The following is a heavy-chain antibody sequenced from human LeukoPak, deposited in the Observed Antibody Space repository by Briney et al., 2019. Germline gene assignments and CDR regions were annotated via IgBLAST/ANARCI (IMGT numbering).Heavy chain of an antibody. CDR2: ISSSGSTV. D-gene: IGHD3-22*01. CDR1: GFTFSSYE. Sequence: GGSLRLSCAASGFTFSSYEMNWVRQAPGKGLEWVSYISSSGSTVYYADSVKGRFTISRDNAKNTLYLQMNSLRAEDTAVYYCARDPTYYYDSSGYYYRYYYYGMDVWGQGTTVTVSS. V-gene: IGHV3-48*03. J-gene: IGHJ6*02. CDR3: ARDPTYYYDSSGYYYRYYYYGMDV.